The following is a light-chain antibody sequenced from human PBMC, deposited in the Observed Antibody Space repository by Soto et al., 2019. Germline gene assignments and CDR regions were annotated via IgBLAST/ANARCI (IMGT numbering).Light chain of an antibody. CDR2: GAS. J-gene: IGKJ2*01. CDR1: QSVSRN. Sequence: EIVMTQSPATLSVSPGERATLSCRASQSVSRNLAWYQQKPGQAPRLLIYGASTRATGITSRFIGSGSGTEFTLTISSLQSEDFAVYYCQQYNNWPPYTFGQGTKLEIK. V-gene: IGKV3-15*01. CDR3: QQYNNWPPYT.